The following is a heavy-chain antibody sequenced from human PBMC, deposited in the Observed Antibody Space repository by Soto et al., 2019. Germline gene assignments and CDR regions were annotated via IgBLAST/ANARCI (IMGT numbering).Heavy chain of an antibody. CDR1: AYSFSSYG. D-gene: IGHD2-2*01. J-gene: IGHJ6*02. CDR3: ARIADCSTTSCSFPSRFHVRGYYYYYGLDV. V-gene: IGHV1-18*04. Sequence: QVQLVQSGAEVKRPGASVKVTCKASAYSFSSYGITWVRQAPGQGLEWVGWISAYNGNFNYAQKYEGRVTRTTDTSTSTAYMELSSLRSDDTAVYYCARIADCSTTSCSFPSRFHVRGYYYYYGLDVWGQGTTVTVSS. CDR2: ISAYNGNF.